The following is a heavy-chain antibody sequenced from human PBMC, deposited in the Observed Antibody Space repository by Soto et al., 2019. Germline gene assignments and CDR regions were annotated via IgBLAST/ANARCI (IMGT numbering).Heavy chain of an antibody. D-gene: IGHD3-9*01. CDR1: GISLTNSGVG. CDR2: IYWDDAK. J-gene: IGHJ6*02. Sequence: QITLTESGATLVKPTQTLTLTCTFSGISLTNSGVGVSWIRQPPGKALEWLAVIYWDDAKHFSPSQKSRLTITKDTSKNQVVLTMTIMDSVDTATYFCAQMDFDLYGMDVWGQGTTVIVSS. CDR3: AQMDFDLYGMDV. V-gene: IGHV2-5*02.